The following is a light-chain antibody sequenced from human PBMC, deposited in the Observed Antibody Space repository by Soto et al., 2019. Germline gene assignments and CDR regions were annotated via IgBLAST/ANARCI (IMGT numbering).Light chain of an antibody. J-gene: IGKJ2*01. Sequence: DIQMTQSPSSLSASIGDRVTITCRSSQTISSSLNWYQQKPGKAPKLLIFAASTLQYGVPSRFSGSGSSTHFTLTISSLQPEDFATYDCQQSYTSPTFTFGQGTKLEIK. V-gene: IGKV1-39*01. CDR3: QQSYTSPTFT. CDR2: AAS. CDR1: QTISSS.